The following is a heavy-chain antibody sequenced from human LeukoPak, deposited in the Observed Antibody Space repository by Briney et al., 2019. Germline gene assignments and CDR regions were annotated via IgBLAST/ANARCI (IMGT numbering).Heavy chain of an antibody. CDR2: ISYDGNNK. CDR1: GFTFSSYA. V-gene: IGHV3-30-3*01. CDR3: ARGRYDSSGYCYYNWLDY. Sequence: GGSLRLSCAASGFTFSSYAMHWVRQAPGKGLEWVAVISYDGNNKYYADSVKGRFTISRDNSKNTLYLQMNSLRAEDTAVYYCARGRYDSSGYCYYNWLDYWGQGTLVTVSS. J-gene: IGHJ4*02. D-gene: IGHD3-22*01.